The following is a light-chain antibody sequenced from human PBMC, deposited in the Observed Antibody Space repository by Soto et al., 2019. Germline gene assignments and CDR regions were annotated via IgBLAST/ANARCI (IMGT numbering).Light chain of an antibody. J-gene: IGLJ3*02. Sequence: QSVLTQPASVSGYPGQSITISCTGTSSDVGGYNYVSWYQQHPGKAPKLMIYDVSNRPSGVSNRFSGSKSGNTASLTISGLQAEDEADYYCSSYTSSSTLWVFGGGTQLTVL. CDR2: DVS. V-gene: IGLV2-14*01. CDR1: SSDVGGYNY. CDR3: SSYTSSSTLWV.